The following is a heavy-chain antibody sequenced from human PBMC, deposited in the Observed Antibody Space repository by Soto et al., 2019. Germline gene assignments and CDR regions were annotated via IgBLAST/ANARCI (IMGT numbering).Heavy chain of an antibody. D-gene: IGHD6-13*01. Sequence: ASVKVSCKASGYTFTGYYMHWVRQAPGQGLEWMGWINPNSGGTNYAQKFQGRVTMTRDTSISTAYMELSRLRSDDTAEYYCARLEGGSQQLVLIDYWGQGTLVTVSS. V-gene: IGHV1-2*02. CDR3: ARLEGGSQQLVLIDY. CDR1: GYTFTGYY. J-gene: IGHJ4*02. CDR2: INPNSGGT.